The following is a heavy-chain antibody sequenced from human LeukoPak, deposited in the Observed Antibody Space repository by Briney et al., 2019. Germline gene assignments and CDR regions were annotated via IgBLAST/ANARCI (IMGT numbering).Heavy chain of an antibody. CDR3: ARAEQGYSYGYWFDP. CDR1: GYTFTSYD. V-gene: IGHV1-8*01. D-gene: IGHD5-18*01. J-gene: IGHJ5*02. Sequence: GASVKVSCKASGYTFTSYDINWVRQATGQGLEWMGWMNPNSGNTGYAQKFQGRVTMTRNTSIGTAYMELSSLRSEDTAVYYCARAEQGYSYGYWFDPWGQGTLVTVSS. CDR2: MNPNSGNT.